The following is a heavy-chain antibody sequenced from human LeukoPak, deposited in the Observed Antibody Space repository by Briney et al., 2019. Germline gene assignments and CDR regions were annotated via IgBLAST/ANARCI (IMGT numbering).Heavy chain of an antibody. CDR3: AGVLPDAFDI. J-gene: IGHJ3*02. CDR1: GGSISSSSHY. D-gene: IGHD2-15*01. V-gene: IGHV4-39*07. Sequence: SETLSLTCTVSGGSISSSSHYWGWIRQPPGKGLEWIGSMYYRGSTYHNPSLKSRVTISVDTSKNQFSLNLSSVTAADTAVYYCAGVLPDAFDIWGQGTMVTVSS. CDR2: MYYRGST.